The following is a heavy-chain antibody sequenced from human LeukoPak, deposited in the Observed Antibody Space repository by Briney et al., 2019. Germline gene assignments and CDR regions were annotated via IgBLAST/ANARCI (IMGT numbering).Heavy chain of an antibody. CDR3: ARQSRYDYNFDD. CDR1: GGSISSYY. D-gene: IGHD5-24*01. V-gene: IGHV4-59*08. Sequence: ASETLSLTCAVTGGSISSYYWSWIRQPPGKGLEWIGYIYYSGSTNYNPSLKSRVTISVATSTNQYSLKLSSVTASDTAVYYCARQSRYDYNFDDWVQGTLVTVSS. J-gene: IGHJ4*02. CDR2: IYYSGST.